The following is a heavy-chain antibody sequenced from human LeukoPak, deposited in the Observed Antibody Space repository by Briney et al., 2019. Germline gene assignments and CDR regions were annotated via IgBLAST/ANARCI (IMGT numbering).Heavy chain of an antibody. V-gene: IGHV3-7*01. CDR2: IKTDGSEK. J-gene: IGHJ4*02. CDR1: GFTFSSYW. CDR3: ARRVVVPAAPYYFDY. Sequence: GGSLRLSCEASGFTFSSYWMSWVRQAPGKRLEWVANIKTDGSEKYYVDSVKGRFTISRDNAKNTLYLQMNSLRAEDTAVYYCARRVVVPAAPYYFDYWGQGTLVTVSS. D-gene: IGHD2-2*01.